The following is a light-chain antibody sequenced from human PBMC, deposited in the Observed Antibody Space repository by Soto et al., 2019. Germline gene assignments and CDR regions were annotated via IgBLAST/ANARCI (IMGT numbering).Light chain of an antibody. V-gene: IGKV1-33*01. Sequence: DIQMTQSPSSLSASVGDRVTITCQASQDISNYLNWYQQKPGKAPKLLIYAASNLETGAPSRFSGSGSGTDFTFTISSLQPEDIATYYWQQYDKLRPTCRQGTKLEIK. J-gene: IGKJ2*01. CDR1: QDISNY. CDR3: QQYDKLRPT. CDR2: AAS.